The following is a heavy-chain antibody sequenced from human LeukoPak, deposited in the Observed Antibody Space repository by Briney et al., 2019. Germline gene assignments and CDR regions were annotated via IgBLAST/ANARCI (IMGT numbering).Heavy chain of an antibody. D-gene: IGHD3-16*01. CDR3: AKAIGEVNAFDI. Sequence: GGSLRLSCAASGFTFSSYGMHWVRQAPGKGLEWVAVISYDGSNKYYADSVKGRFTISRDNSKNTLYLQMNSLRAEDTAVYYCAKAIGEVNAFDIWGQGTMVTVSS. J-gene: IGHJ3*02. V-gene: IGHV3-30*18. CDR2: ISYDGSNK. CDR1: GFTFSSYG.